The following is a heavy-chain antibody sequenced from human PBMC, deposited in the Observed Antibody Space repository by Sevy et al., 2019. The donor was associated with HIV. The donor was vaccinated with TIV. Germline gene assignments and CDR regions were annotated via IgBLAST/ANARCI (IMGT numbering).Heavy chain of an antibody. D-gene: IGHD4-17*01. Sequence: GGSLRLSCAASGFTFDDYAMHWVRQAPGKGLEWVSGISWNSGSIGYADSVKGRFTISRDNAKNSLYLQMNSLRAEDTALYYCAKGHDYGGNSGRYYYYDMDVWGQGTTVTVSS. V-gene: IGHV3-9*01. CDR3: AKGHDYGGNSGRYYYYDMDV. J-gene: IGHJ6*02. CDR2: ISWNSGSI. CDR1: GFTFDDYA.